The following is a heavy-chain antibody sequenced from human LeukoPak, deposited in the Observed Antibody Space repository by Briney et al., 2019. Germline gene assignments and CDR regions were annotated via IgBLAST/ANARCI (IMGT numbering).Heavy chain of an antibody. CDR3: ARGDCGGDCYSGDY. J-gene: IGHJ4*02. CDR1: GFTFSSYA. D-gene: IGHD2-21*02. V-gene: IGHV3-64*01. Sequence: GGSLRLSCAASGFTFSSYAMHWVRQAPGKGLEYVSAISSNGGSTYYANSVKGRFTISRDNSKNTLYLQMGSLRAEGMAVYYCARGDCGGDCYSGDYWGQGTLVTVSS. CDR2: ISSNGGST.